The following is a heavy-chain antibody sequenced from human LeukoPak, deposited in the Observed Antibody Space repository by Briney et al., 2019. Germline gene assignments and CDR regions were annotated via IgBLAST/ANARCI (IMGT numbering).Heavy chain of an antibody. D-gene: IGHD5-18*01. Sequence: PSETLSLTCTVSGGPISSYYWSWIRQPPGKGLEWIGHNYYSGSTNYNPSLKSRVTISVDTSKNQFSLKLSSVTAADTAVYYCASGYSYGYSVYWGQGTLVTVSS. J-gene: IGHJ4*02. CDR3: ASGYSYGYSVY. CDR1: GGPISSYY. CDR2: NYYSGST. V-gene: IGHV4-59*08.